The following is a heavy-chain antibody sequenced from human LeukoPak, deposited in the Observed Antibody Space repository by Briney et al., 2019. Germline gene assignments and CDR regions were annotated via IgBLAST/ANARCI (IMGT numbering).Heavy chain of an antibody. CDR1: GGSISSYY. V-gene: IGHV4-59*12. CDR2: IYNSGST. D-gene: IGHD3-3*01. CDR3: AGVWGYDFWSGKYYDYYYMDV. J-gene: IGHJ6*03. Sequence: PSETLSLTCAVSGGSISSYYWSWIRQPPGKGLEWIGGIYNSGSTNYNPSLKSRVTISVDTSKNQFSLKLSSVTAADTAVYYCAGVWGYDFWSGKYYDYYYMDVWGKGTTVTVSS.